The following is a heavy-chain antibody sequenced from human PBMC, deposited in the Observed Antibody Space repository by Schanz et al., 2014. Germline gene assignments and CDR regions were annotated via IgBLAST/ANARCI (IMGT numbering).Heavy chain of an antibody. CDR3: AKVDRTRYYAMDV. CDR1: GYTFTSYY. J-gene: IGHJ6*02. D-gene: IGHD3-9*01. V-gene: IGHV1-24*01. CDR2: FDVEDGET. Sequence: QVQLVQSGAEVKKPGASVKVSCKASGYTFTSYYMHWVRQAPGKGLEWLGGFDVEDGETIYAQKFQGRVTMTEDTSTETAYMELSGLRSEDTAVYYCAKVDRTRYYAMDVWGQGTSVTVSS.